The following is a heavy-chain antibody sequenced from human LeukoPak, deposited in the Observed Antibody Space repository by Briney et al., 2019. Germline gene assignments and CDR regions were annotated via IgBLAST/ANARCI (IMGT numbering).Heavy chain of an antibody. CDR2: ISVTGDIT. CDR3: AKSHITRYPLQYYFDL. CDR1: GFTFSSYA. V-gene: IGHV3-23*01. Sequence: PGGSLRLSCAASGFTFSSYAMSWLRQTPQKGLEWVSGISVTGDITYYADSVEGRFTIARDNSRTTLYLQLNSLRADDTAVYYCAKSHITRYPLQYYFDLWGQGAQVIVSS. D-gene: IGHD2-21*01. J-gene: IGHJ4*02.